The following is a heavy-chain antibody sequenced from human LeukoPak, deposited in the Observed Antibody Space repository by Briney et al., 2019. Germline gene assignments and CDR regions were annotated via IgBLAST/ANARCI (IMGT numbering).Heavy chain of an antibody. J-gene: IGHJ4*02. CDR3: ARVLETDCSGGSCYSGLDH. V-gene: IGHV3-48*04. D-gene: IGHD2-15*01. Sequence: GGSLRLTCAASGFNVSYYSMNWVRQAPGKGLEWVSYISFSNSTLYYADSVRGRFTISRDNAKNSLSLQMNSLRVEDTAVYYCARVLETDCSGGSCYSGLDHWGQGTLVTVSS. CDR1: GFNVSYYS. CDR2: ISFSNSTL.